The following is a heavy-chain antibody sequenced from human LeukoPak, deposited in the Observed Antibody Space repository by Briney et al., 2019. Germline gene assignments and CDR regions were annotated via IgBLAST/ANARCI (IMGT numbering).Heavy chain of an antibody. D-gene: IGHD6-19*01. J-gene: IGHJ4*02. CDR3: ACNSGYSSGWYDFDY. CDR2: ISYDGSNK. CDR1: GFTFSNYA. V-gene: IGHV3-30*04. Sequence: GGSLRLSCAASGFTFSNYAMHWVRQAPGKGLEWVAVISYDGSNKFYADSVKGRFTISRDNSKNTLHLQMNSLRAEDTAVYYCACNSGYSSGWYDFDYWGQGTLVTVSS.